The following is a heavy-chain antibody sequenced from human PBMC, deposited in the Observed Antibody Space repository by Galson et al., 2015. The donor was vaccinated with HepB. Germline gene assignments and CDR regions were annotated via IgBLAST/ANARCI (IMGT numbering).Heavy chain of an antibody. CDR1: GFTFSSYE. Sequence: SLRLSCAASGFTFSSYEMNWVRQAPGKGLEWVSYISGSDNIIYYADSVKGRFTISRDNAKNSLYLQMNSLRAEDTAVYYCARAGRCYSSGYYYFEHWGQGTLVTVSS. D-gene: IGHD3-22*01. CDR2: ISGSDNII. J-gene: IGHJ4*02. V-gene: IGHV3-48*03. CDR3: ARAGRCYSSGYYYFEH.